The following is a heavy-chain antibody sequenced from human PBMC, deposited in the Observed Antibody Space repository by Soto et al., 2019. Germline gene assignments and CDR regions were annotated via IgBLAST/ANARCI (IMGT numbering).Heavy chain of an antibody. D-gene: IGHD3-10*01. J-gene: IGHJ6*02. CDR1: GFTVSSNY. CDR2: IYSGGST. Sequence: GGSLRLSCAASGFTVSSNYMSWVRQAPGKGLEWVSVIYSGGSTYYADSVKGRFTISRDNSKNTLYLQMNSLRAEDTAVYYCARDWLLWFGDEQAMDVWGQGTTVTVSS. CDR3: ARDWLLWFGDEQAMDV. V-gene: IGHV3-66*01.